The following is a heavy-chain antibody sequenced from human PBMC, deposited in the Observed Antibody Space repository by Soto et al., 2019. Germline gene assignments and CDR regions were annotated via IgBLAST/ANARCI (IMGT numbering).Heavy chain of an antibody. CDR2: ISSSSGHI. CDR1: GFTFSDYT. D-gene: IGHD1-1*01. CDR3: ARGSALIQLQAFDF. Sequence: GGSLRLSCAASGFTFSDYTMHWVRQAPGKGLEWVSAISSSSGHISYADSLKGRFTISRDNAKDSMYLITNSLRADDTAVYYCARGSALIQLQAFDFWGQGALVTVSS. J-gene: IGHJ4*02. V-gene: IGHV3-21*01.